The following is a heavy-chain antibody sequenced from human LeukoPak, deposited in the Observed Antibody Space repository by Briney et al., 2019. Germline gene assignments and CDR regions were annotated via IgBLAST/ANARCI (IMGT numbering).Heavy chain of an antibody. D-gene: IGHD2-2*01. V-gene: IGHV3-30*02. J-gene: IGHJ4*02. CDR3: AKDIAPIVVSLGGGGFDY. CDR2: IRYDGHNK. Sequence: GGSLRLSCAASGFGFSSYGMHWVRQAPGKGLEWVAFIRYDGHNKYSADSVKGRLTISRDNLKNTLSLQMNSLRLEDTAVYYCAKDIAPIVVSLGGGGFDYWGQGTLVTVSS. CDR1: GFGFSSYG.